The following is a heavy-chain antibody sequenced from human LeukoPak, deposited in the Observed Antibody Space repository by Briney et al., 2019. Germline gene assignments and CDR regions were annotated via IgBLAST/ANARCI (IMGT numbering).Heavy chain of an antibody. V-gene: IGHV1-69*01. CDR2: IIPIFGTA. J-gene: IGHJ6*02. Sequence: SVKVSCKASGGTFSSYAISWVRQAPGQGLEWMGGIIPIFGTANYAQKFQGRVTITADESTSTAYMELSSLRSEDTAVYYCARAPCSYDSSVYYCGPYYYYGMDVGGQGTTVTVSS. CDR3: ARAPCSYDSSVYYCGPYYYYGMDV. CDR1: GGTFSSYA. D-gene: IGHD3-22*01.